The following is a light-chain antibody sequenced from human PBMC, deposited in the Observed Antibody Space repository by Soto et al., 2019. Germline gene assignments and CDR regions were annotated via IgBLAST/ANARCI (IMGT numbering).Light chain of an antibody. CDR3: SSYAGANTVI. CDR2: EVN. CDR1: SSDVGGYNY. V-gene: IGLV2-8*01. J-gene: IGLJ2*01. Sequence: QSALTQPPSASGSPGQSVTISCTGTSSDVGGYNYVSWYQQHPGKAPRLLIFEVNKRSSGVPDRFSGSKSANTASLTVSGLLTEDEADYYCSSYAGANTVIFGGGTELTVL.